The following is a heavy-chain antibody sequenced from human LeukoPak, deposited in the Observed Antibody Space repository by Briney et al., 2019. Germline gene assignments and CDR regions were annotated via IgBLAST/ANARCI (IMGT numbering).Heavy chain of an antibody. CDR2: IRSKGNDYVT. CDR1: GFTLSVCT. J-gene: IGHJ1*01. Sequence: GGPLRLSCAAPGFTLSVCTMLCVRHASGKALECVARIRSKGNDYVTGYGASLKGRFTRPRDEAKNAAYLQMSSLKTEDKAIYYCSAGPSGWTEFFQHWGQGTLVTVSS. D-gene: IGHD6-19*01. CDR3: SAGPSGWTEFFQH. V-gene: IGHV3-73*01.